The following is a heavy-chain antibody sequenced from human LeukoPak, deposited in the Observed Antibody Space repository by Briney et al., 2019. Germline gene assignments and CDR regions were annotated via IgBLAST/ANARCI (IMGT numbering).Heavy chain of an antibody. V-gene: IGHV1-2*02. D-gene: IGHD3-10*01. CDR3: ARDSGGLAI. CDR2: INPNSGGT. CDR1: GYSFTGYH. Sequence: GASVKVACKASGYSFTGYHMQWVRQAPGQGLEWMGWINPNSGGTTYAQKFQGRVTMTRDTSISTAFMELSRLRSDDTAVYYCARDSGGLAIWGQGTLVTVSS. J-gene: IGHJ4*02.